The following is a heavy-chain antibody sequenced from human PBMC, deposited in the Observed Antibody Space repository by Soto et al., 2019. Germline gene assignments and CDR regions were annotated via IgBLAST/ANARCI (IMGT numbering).Heavy chain of an antibody. CDR1: GFTFTNYA. V-gene: IGHV3-23*01. CDR3: AKGSLEVITVGGHFDY. Sequence: GGSLRLSCAASGFTFTNYAMCWVRQAPGKGLEWVSGISGSGGSTYYEDSGKGRFTISRDSSKNTLYLQMTSLSAEGTAVYYCAKGSLEVITVGGHFDYWGQGTLVTVSS. J-gene: IGHJ4*02. CDR2: ISGSGGST. D-gene: IGHD3-22*01.